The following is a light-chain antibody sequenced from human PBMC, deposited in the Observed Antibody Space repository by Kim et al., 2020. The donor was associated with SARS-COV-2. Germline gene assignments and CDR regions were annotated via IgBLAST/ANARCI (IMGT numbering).Light chain of an antibody. CDR1: KLGDKF. Sequence: SYELTQPPSVSVSPGQTANITCSGDKLGDKFACWYQQKPGLSPVLVIYQDTKRPSGIPERFSGSNSGNTATLTISGTQTMDEADYYCQAWDNSTVIFGGGTKLAVL. CDR3: QAWDNSTVI. J-gene: IGLJ2*01. CDR2: QDT. V-gene: IGLV3-1*01.